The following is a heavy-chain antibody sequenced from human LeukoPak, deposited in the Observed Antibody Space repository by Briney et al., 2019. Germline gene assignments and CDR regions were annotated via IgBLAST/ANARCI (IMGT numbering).Heavy chain of an antibody. CDR3: ARDNRERWELLFNFDY. CDR1: GYTFTSYY. Sequence: ASVKVSCKASGYTFTSYYMHWVRQAPGQGLEWMGIINPSGGSTSYAQKFQGRVTMTRDTSTSTVYMELSSLRSEDTAVYYCARDNRERWELLFNFDYWGQGTLVTVSS. V-gene: IGHV1-46*01. CDR2: INPSGGST. D-gene: IGHD1-26*01. J-gene: IGHJ4*02.